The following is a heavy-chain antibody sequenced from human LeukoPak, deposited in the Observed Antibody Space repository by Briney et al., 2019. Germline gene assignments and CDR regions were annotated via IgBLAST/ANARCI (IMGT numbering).Heavy chain of an antibody. J-gene: IGHJ5*01. CDR1: GYSFSSYD. V-gene: IGHV3-23*01. D-gene: IGHD2-15*01. CDR3: AKGHCPAGTCDRACRPFDS. Sequence: GGSLSLSCTASGYSFSSYDLSGVRRSPGQGREGVSAISEVGRRTYYAGSVNGRFTMSRDNSRNTLYLQVDNLRVEHRHRYVCAKGHCPAGTCDRACRPFDSWGHGDLVIVSS. CDR2: ISEVGRRT.